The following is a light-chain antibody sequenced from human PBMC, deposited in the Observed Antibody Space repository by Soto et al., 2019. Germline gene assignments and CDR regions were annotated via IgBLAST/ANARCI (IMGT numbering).Light chain of an antibody. CDR3: QSYDSSLSAPV. Sequence: QSVLTQPPSVSGAPGQRVTISCTGSSSNIGAGYDVHWYQQLPGTAPKLLIYGNSNRPSGVPDRFSGSKSGPSASLAITGLQAEDEADYYCQSYDSSLSAPVFGTGTKVTVL. J-gene: IGLJ1*01. CDR2: GNS. V-gene: IGLV1-40*01. CDR1: SSNIGAGYD.